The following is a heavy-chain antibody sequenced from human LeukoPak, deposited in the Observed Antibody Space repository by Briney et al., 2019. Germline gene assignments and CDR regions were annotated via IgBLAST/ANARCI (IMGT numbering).Heavy chain of an antibody. J-gene: IGHJ4*02. D-gene: IGHD6-19*01. CDR2: ITGSGYTT. V-gene: IGHV3-23*01. CDR3: AKSDYSSGWAPDF. CDR1: GFTFGDYS. Sequence: GGSLRLSCTASGFTFGDYSMSWVRQAPAKGLEWVSAITGSGYTTYYADSVKGRFTISRDNSKNTLYLQMNSLRAEDTAVYYCAKSDYSSGWAPDFGGQGSLVTVSS.